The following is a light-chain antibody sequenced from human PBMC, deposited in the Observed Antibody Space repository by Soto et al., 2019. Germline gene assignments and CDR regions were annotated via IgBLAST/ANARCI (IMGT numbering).Light chain of an antibody. Sequence: QSALTQPASVSGSPGQSITISCTGTSSDVGGYNYVSWYQQHPGKAPKLMIYDVSNRPSGVSNRFSGSKSGNTASLTISGLQAEDEADYYCSSYTSSSTLDKVFGGGTKVTVI. CDR1: SSDVGGYNY. CDR3: SSYTSSSTLDKV. CDR2: DVS. V-gene: IGLV2-14*01. J-gene: IGLJ2*01.